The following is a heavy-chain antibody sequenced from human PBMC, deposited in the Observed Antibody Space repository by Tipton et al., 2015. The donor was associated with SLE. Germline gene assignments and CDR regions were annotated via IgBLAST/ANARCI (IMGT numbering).Heavy chain of an antibody. CDR3: AKDRAEWLLGYGMDV. D-gene: IGHD3-3*01. J-gene: IGHJ6*02. Sequence: SLRLSCAASGFTVSSNYMSWVRQAPGKGLEWVSVIYSGGSTYYADSVKGRFTISRDNSKNTLYLQMNSLRAEDTAVYYCAKDRAEWLLGYGMDVWGQGTTVTVSS. CDR1: GFTVSSNY. V-gene: IGHV3-66*02. CDR2: IYSGGST.